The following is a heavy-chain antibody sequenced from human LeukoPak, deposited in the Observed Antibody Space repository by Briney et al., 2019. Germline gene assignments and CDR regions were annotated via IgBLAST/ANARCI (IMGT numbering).Heavy chain of an antibody. Sequence: PGGSLRLSCAASGFTFSSYAMSWVRQAPGKGLEWVSRISGNGGSTYYADSVKGRFTISRDNSKNTLFLQMNSLRAEDTAVYYCARDSADTAMDDDAFDIWGQGTMVTVSS. J-gene: IGHJ3*02. CDR1: GFTFSSYA. CDR2: ISGNGGST. D-gene: IGHD5-18*01. CDR3: ARDSADTAMDDDAFDI. V-gene: IGHV3-23*01.